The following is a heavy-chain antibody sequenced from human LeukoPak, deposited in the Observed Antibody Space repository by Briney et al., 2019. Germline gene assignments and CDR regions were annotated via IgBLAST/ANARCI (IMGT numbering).Heavy chain of an antibody. CDR3: ARDLSSPPHLVTYYYYMDV. CDR2: ISSGSTM. Sequence: PGGSLRLSCAGSGFSLSSYSMNWVRQAPGKGLGWVSYISSGSTMDYADSVKGRFTISRDNAKNSLYLQMNSLRVEDTAVYYCARDLSSPPHLVTYYYYMDVWGKGTMVTVSS. D-gene: IGHD6-13*01. J-gene: IGHJ6*03. V-gene: IGHV3-48*01. CDR1: GFSLSSYS.